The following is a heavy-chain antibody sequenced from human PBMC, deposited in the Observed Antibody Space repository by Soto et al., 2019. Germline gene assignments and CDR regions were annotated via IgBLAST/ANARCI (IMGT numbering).Heavy chain of an antibody. V-gene: IGHV4-34*01. CDR2: INHSGST. J-gene: IGHJ4*02. Sequence: QVQLQQWGAGLLKPSETLSLTCAVYGGSFSGYYWNWIRQPPGKGLEWIGEINHSGSTNYNPSLKSRVTISVDPSKTQFSRKLSSVTAADTAVYYCERGYGRNFDYWGQGTLVTVSS. CDR1: GGSFSGYY. CDR3: ERGYGRNFDY. D-gene: IGHD3-10*01.